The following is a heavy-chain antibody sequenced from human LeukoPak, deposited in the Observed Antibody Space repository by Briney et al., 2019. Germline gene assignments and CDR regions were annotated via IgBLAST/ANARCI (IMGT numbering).Heavy chain of an antibody. V-gene: IGHV3-7*01. CDR2: IKQDGSEK. D-gene: IGHD5-18*01. CDR3: ARARLGYSYGS. J-gene: IGHJ5*02. Sequence: PSETLSLTCTVSGGSISSYYWSWVRQAPGKGLEWVANIKQDGSEKYYVDSVKGRFTISRDNAKNSLYLQMNSLRAEDTAVYYCARARLGYSYGSWGQGTLVTVSS. CDR1: GGSISSYY.